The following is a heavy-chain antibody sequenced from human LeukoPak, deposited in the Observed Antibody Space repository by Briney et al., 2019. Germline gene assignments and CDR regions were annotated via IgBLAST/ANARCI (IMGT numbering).Heavy chain of an antibody. V-gene: IGHV3-53*01. CDR3: ARDERLRRRGFDY. CDR2: IYSGGST. Sequence: GGSLRLSCAASGFTVSSNYMSWVRQAPGKGLEWVSVIYSGGSTYYADSVKGRFTISRDNSKNTLYLRMNSLRAEDTAVYYCARDERLRRRGFDYWGQGTLVTVSS. J-gene: IGHJ4*02. CDR1: GFTVSSNY. D-gene: IGHD4-17*01.